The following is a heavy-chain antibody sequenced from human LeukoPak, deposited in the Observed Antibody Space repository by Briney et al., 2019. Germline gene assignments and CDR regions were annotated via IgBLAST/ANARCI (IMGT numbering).Heavy chain of an antibody. Sequence: SGPLSLPCTVAGGSISSYYWSWIRQPPGEGLEGIGYIYYSGSTNYNPSLKSRVTISVDTSKNQFSLKLSSVTAADTAVYYCARHGSSSWYGWFDPWGQGTLVTVSS. CDR3: ARHGSSSWYGWFDP. CDR1: GGSISSYY. CDR2: IYYSGST. D-gene: IGHD6-13*01. V-gene: IGHV4-59*08. J-gene: IGHJ5*02.